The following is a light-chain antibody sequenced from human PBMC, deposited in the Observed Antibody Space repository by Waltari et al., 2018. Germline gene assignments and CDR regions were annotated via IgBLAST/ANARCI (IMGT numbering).Light chain of an antibody. J-gene: IGKJ4*01. CDR3: QQYDDIVVT. V-gene: IGKV3-20*01. CDR1: QSVRIIS. CDR2: GTS. Sequence: EIVLTQSPGTLSLSPGERATLSCRASQSVRIISLTLYQQKLGQAPSLLIYGTSSRATGIPDRFSGSGSGTDFTLTISRLEAEDFAVYYCQQYDDIVVTFGGGTKVEI.